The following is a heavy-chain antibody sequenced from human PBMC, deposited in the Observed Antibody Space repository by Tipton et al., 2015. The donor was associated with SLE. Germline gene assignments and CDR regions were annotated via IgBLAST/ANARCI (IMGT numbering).Heavy chain of an antibody. J-gene: IGHJ4*02. CDR3: AKDYNHDNAGYN. CDR1: GGSIRSSNW. V-gene: IGHV4-4*02. D-gene: IGHD5-24*01. Sequence: TLSLTCAVSGGSIRSSNWWSWVRQPPGKGLEWIGEIHHSGSTNSNPSLKSRVTISVDKSKNQFSLKLSSVTVADTAVYYCAKDYNHDNAGYNWGQGTLVIVSS. CDR2: IHHSGST.